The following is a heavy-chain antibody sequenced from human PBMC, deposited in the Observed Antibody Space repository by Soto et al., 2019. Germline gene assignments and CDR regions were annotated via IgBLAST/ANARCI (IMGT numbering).Heavy chain of an antibody. CDR3: TRGPPSDY. V-gene: IGHV4-59*01. Sequence: LTCTVSGGSIISDYWCWIRQPPGKGLEWIGYIYDSVSTNYNPSLKSRVTISVDTSKNQFSLKLRSVTAADTAVYYCTRGPPSDYWGQGTLVTV. CDR2: IYDSVST. J-gene: IGHJ4*02. CDR1: GGSIISDY.